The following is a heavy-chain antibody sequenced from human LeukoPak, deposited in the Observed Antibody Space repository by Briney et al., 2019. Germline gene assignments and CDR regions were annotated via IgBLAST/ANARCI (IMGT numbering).Heavy chain of an antibody. V-gene: IGHV3-48*04. J-gene: IGHJ4*02. CDR3: ARDDNWGFDY. CDR2: IRGGGSGM. CDR1: GFVFSDYS. Sequence: GGSLRLSCAASGFVFSDYSMNWVRQAPGKGLEWVANIRGGGSGMGYGSYYADSVKGRFTISRDNAKTSLYLQMNSLRADDTAVYYCARDDNWGFDYWGQGALVTVSS. D-gene: IGHD7-27*01.